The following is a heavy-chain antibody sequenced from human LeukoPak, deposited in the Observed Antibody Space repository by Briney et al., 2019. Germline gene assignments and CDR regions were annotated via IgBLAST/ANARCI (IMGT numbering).Heavy chain of an antibody. V-gene: IGHV5-51*01. CDR2: IYPGDSDT. Sequence: GESLKISCKGSGYSITSYWIAWVRQMPGKGLEWMGIIYPGDSDTRYSPSFQGQITISADKSIDTAYLHWNSLKASDTAMYYCARQTSSVAGLRAPPDWFDPWGQGTLVTVSS. D-gene: IGHD6-19*01. J-gene: IGHJ5*02. CDR1: GYSITSYW. CDR3: ARQTSSVAGLRAPPDWFDP.